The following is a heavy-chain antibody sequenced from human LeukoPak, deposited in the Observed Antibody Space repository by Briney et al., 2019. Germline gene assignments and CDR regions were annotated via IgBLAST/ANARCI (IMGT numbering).Heavy chain of an antibody. CDR2: VDPEDGET. J-gene: IGHJ5*02. CDR3: ATGERATTAGWFDP. Sequence: ASVKVSCKVSGYTFTDYYMHWVQQAPGKGLEWMGLVDPEDGETIYAEKFQGRVTITAGTSTDTAYMELSSLRSEDTAVYYCATGERATTAGWFDPWGQGTLVTVSS. CDR1: GYTFTDYY. V-gene: IGHV1-69-2*01. D-gene: IGHD5-24*01.